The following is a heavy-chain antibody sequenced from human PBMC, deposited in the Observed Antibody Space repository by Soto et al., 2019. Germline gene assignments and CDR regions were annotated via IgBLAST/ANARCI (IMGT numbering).Heavy chain of an antibody. Sequence: GASVKVSCKASGYTFTGYYMHWVRQAPGQGLEWMGWINPNSGGTNYAQKFQGRVTMTRDTSISTAYMELSRLRSDDTAVYYCAREGEYSSGWYRTQRFDPWRQGTLVTVSS. CDR1: GYTFTGYY. CDR2: INPNSGGT. D-gene: IGHD6-19*01. V-gene: IGHV1-2*02. CDR3: AREGEYSSGWYRTQRFDP. J-gene: IGHJ5*02.